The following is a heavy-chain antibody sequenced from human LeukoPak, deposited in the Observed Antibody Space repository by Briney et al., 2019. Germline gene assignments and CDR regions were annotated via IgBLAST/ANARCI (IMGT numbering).Heavy chain of an antibody. D-gene: IGHD5-12*01. CDR2: IKQDGSEK. CDR1: GFTFSSYW. CDR3: ARDYVVATIPRY. J-gene: IGHJ4*02. V-gene: IGHV3-7*05. Sequence: TGGSLRLSCAASGFTFSSYWMSWVRQAPGKGLEWVANIKQDGSEKYYVDSVKARFTISRDNAKNSLSLQMNSLRAEDTAMYYCARDYVVATIPRYWGQGTLVTVSS.